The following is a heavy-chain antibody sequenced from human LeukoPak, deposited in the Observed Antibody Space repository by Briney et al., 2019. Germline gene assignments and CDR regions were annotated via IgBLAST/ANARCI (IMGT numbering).Heavy chain of an antibody. Sequence: SETLSLTCTVSGGSISSYYWGWIRQPPGKGLEWIGYIYYSGSTNYNPSLKSRVTISVDTSKNQFSLKLSSVTAADTAVYYCARVTVAAAAGGFDYWGQGTLVTVSS. V-gene: IGHV4-59*01. CDR3: ARVTVAAAAGGFDY. CDR2: IYYSGST. D-gene: IGHD6-13*01. CDR1: GGSISSYY. J-gene: IGHJ4*02.